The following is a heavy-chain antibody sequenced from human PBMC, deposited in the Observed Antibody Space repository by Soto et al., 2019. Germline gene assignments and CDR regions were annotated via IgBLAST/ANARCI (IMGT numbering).Heavy chain of an antibody. D-gene: IGHD2-2*01. J-gene: IGHJ4*02. CDR3: ASRVGYCSSTSCYAGWGYFDY. CDR2: IYSGGST. V-gene: IGHV3-66*01. CDR1: GFDVSTYI. Sequence: GGSLRLSCAASGFDVSTYIMNWVRQATGKGLEWVSVIYSGGSTYYADSVKGRFTISRDNSKNTLYLQMNSLRAEDTAVYYCASRVGYCSSTSCYAGWGYFDYWGQGTLVTVSS.